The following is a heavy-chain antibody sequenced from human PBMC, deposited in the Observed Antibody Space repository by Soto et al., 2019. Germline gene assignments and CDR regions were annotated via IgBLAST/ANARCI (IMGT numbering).Heavy chain of an antibody. CDR1: GYSISSGYY. CDR2: IYHSGGT. V-gene: IGHV4-38-2*01. CDR3: ARYSSGWANWFDP. D-gene: IGHD6-19*01. Sequence: SETLSLTCAVSGYSISSGYYRGWIRQPPGKGLEWIGSIYHSGGTYYNPSLKSRVTISVDTSKNQFSLKLSSVTAADTAVYYCARYSSGWANWFDPWGQGTLVTVSS. J-gene: IGHJ5*02.